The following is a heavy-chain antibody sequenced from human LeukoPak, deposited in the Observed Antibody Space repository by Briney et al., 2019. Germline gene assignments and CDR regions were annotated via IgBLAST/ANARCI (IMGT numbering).Heavy chain of an antibody. J-gene: IGHJ4*02. D-gene: IGHD2-2*01. V-gene: IGHV1-2*02. Sequence: ASVKVSCKASCYTFTSYGISWVRQAPGQGLEWMGWIVVDSGATNYAPKFQGRVTMTRDTSISTAYMELSRLRSDDTALYYCTRDGVPAPEEFDYWGQGTLVTVSS. CDR3: TRDGVPAPEEFDY. CDR2: IVVDSGAT. CDR1: CYTFTSYG.